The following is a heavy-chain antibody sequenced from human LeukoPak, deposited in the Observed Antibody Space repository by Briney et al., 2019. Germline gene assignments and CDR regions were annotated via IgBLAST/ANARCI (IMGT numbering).Heavy chain of an antibody. J-gene: IGHJ6*02. CDR1: GFTFSNAW. CDR2: IKSKTDGGTT. Sequence: SGGSLRLSCAASGFTFSNAWMSWVRQAPGKGLEWVGRIKSKTDGGTTDYAAPVKGRFTISRDDSKNTLYLQMNSLKTEDTAVYYCTTDAKDFWSGYYNDYYYGTDVWGQGTTVTVSS. D-gene: IGHD3-3*01. CDR3: TTDAKDFWSGYYNDYYYGTDV. V-gene: IGHV3-15*01.